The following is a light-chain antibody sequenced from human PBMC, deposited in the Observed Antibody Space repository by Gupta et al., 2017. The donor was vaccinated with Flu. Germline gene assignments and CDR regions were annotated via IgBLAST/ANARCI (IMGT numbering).Light chain of an antibody. J-gene: IGLJ3*02. CDR3: GTWDSGLNAGL. CDR1: RSNIGSNS. CDR2: EDN. Sequence: KVTIACSGSRSNIGSNSVSWYQQLPGTAPKLLIYEDNKRHSGIPDRFSGSRSGTSATLGIAGLQAGDEADYYCGTWDSGLNAGLFGGGTKLTVL. V-gene: IGLV1-51*02.